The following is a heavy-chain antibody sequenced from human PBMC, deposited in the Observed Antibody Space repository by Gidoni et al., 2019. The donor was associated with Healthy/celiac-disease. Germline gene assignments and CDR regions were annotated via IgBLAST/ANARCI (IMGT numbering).Heavy chain of an antibody. CDR3: AMTIPAYSSSWVPRDWFDP. J-gene: IGHJ5*02. V-gene: IGHV5-51*03. Sequence: EVQLVQSGAEVKKPGESLKISCKGSGYSFTSYWIGWVRQMPGKGLEWMGIIYPGDSDTRYSPSFQGQVTISADKSISTAYLQWSSLKASDTAMYYCAMTIPAYSSSWVPRDWFDPWGQGTLVTVSS. CDR1: GYSFTSYW. D-gene: IGHD6-13*01. CDR2: IYPGDSDT.